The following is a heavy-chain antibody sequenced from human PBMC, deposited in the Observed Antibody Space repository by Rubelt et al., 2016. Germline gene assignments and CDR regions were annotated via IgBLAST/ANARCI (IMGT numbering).Heavy chain of an antibody. D-gene: IGHD5-12*01. J-gene: IGHJ4*02. Sequence: QVQLVQSGAEVKKPGASVKVSCKASGYTFTGYYMHWVRQAPGQGLEWMGWINPHSGGTNYAQKFQGRVTRTRDTSVSTAYMELSRLTSDDTAVYYCARGNSGYDYGLDYWGQGTLVTVSS. CDR1: GYTFTGYY. CDR2: INPHSGGT. CDR3: ARGNSGYDYGLDY. V-gene: IGHV1-2*02.